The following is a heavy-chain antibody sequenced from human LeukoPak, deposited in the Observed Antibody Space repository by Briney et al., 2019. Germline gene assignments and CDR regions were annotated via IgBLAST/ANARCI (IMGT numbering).Heavy chain of an antibody. J-gene: IGHJ3*02. CDR2: INSDGGDT. CDR3: ARGGYHHGFDI. V-gene: IGHV3-74*01. Sequence: GGSLRLSCAASGFTFNSYWFHWVRQAPGKGLLWVSRINSDGGDTIYADSVKGRFTISRDNAKSTVYLQMNSLKAVDTAVYSCARGGYHHGFDIWGQGTTVTVSS. D-gene: IGHD2-15*01. CDR1: GFTFNSYW.